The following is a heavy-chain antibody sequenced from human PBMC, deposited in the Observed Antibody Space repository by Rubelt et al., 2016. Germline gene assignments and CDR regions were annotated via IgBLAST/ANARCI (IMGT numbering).Heavy chain of an antibody. D-gene: IGHD2-2*01. Sequence: QVQLQESGPGLVKPSETLSLTCTVSGGSISSYDWSWIRQPPGKGLEWIGYIYDSVSTFYNPSLRNRVTMSIDTSKNQFSRTLTSGTAADTAVYYLASLGCSGSSCIVYWGQGTLVTVSS. CDR2: IYDSVST. CDR1: GGSISSYD. CDR3: ASLGCSGSSCIVY. J-gene: IGHJ4*02. V-gene: IGHV4-59*04.